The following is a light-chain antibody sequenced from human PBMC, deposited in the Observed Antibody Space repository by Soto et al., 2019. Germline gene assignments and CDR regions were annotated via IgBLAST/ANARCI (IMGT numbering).Light chain of an antibody. J-gene: IGKJ5*01. CDR1: QDISIF. V-gene: IGKV1-16*02. CDR2: AAS. Sequence: DIQMTQSPSSLSASVGDRVTITCRASQDISIFLAWFQQKPGKPPKSLISAASTLQSGVPSKFSGSGSGTHFTLTISSLQPEDLATYYCQQYHSYPVTFGQGTRLEIK. CDR3: QQYHSYPVT.